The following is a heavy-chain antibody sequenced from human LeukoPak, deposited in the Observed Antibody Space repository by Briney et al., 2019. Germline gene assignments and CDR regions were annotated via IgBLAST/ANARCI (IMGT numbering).Heavy chain of an antibody. CDR1: GFTVSSNY. J-gene: IGHJ4*02. V-gene: IGHV3-53*01. Sequence: GGSLRLSCAAPGFTVSSNYMSWVRQAPGKGLEWVSVIYSGGSTYYADSVKGRFTISRDNSKNTLYLQMNSLRADDTAVYYCAREVWELRGVFDYWGQGTLVTVSS. CDR3: AREVWELRGVFDY. CDR2: IYSGGST. D-gene: IGHD1-26*01.